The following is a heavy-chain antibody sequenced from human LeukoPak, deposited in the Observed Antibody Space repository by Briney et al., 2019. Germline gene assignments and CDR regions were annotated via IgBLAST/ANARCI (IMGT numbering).Heavy chain of an antibody. V-gene: IGHV1-69*06. Sequence: ASVKVSCKTSGGNFNSNSISWVRQAPGQGPEWMGGIIIMFDTANYAQNFQGRVTVTADKSTSTAYMELSSLRSEDTAVYYCASPYCGGDCYSPQDYYYYMDVWGKGTTVTVSS. D-gene: IGHD2-21*02. J-gene: IGHJ6*03. CDR3: ASPYCGGDCYSPQDYYYYMDV. CDR2: IIIMFDTA. CDR1: GGNFNSNS.